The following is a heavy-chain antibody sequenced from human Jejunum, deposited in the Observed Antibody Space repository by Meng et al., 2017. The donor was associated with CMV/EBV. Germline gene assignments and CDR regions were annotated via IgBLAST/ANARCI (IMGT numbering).Heavy chain of an antibody. J-gene: IGHJ4*02. CDR3: ARHSSYHFDY. Sequence: SRAGTVSGLAINSYDGSWIRQPPGKGLEWIGYFYYSVSTKYNPSLKSRVTISGDTSKNQLSLSLNSVTASDTALYYCARHSSYHFDYWGQGTLVTVSS. CDR2: FYYSVST. CDR1: GLAINSYD. V-gene: IGHV4-59*08. D-gene: IGHD3-16*02.